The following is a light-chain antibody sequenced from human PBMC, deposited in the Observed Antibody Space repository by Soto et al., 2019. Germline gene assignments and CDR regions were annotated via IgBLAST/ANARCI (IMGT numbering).Light chain of an antibody. CDR2: DVT. V-gene: IGLV2-14*03. CDR1: NNDIGNYDY. CDR3: SSYRTITTVV. J-gene: IGLJ2*01. Sequence: QSALTQPASVSGSPGQSITISCTGTNNDIGNYDYVSWYQQYPGKAPKLLIFDVTNRPSGVSDRFSGSKSGNTASLTISGLQTEDEANYYCSSYRTITTVVMGEGTKVTVL.